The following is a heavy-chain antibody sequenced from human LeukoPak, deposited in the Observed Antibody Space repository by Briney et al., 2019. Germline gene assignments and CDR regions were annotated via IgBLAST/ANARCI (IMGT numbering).Heavy chain of an antibody. V-gene: IGHV4-4*02. J-gene: IGHJ4*02. CDR1: GGSISSDDW. CDR2: MYHNGGT. Sequence: PSGTLSLTCTVSGGSISSDDWWTWVRQSPGKGLEWIGEMYHNGGTNYNPSLMSRVTMSVDKSKNQFSLDLSSVTAADTAVYYCARAVHYSGTSDQYTGGWYYFDFWGQGTLVTVSS. CDR3: ARAVHYSGTSDQYTGGWYYFDF. D-gene: IGHD3-10*01.